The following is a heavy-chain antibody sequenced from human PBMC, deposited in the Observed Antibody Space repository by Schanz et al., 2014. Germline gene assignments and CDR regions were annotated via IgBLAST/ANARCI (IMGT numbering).Heavy chain of an antibody. Sequence: VQLVESGGGLVKPGGSLRLSCAASGFTFSDHYMAWIRQAPGKGLEWVSSIRGSGGGTDYADSVKGRFTISRDNSKNTLYLQMNSLIAEDTAVYYCAKCIGWYGRCAFDIWGQGTTVTVSS. CDR1: GFTFSDHY. CDR2: IRGSGGGT. V-gene: IGHV3-23*04. CDR3: AKCIGWYGRCAFDI. J-gene: IGHJ3*02. D-gene: IGHD6-19*01.